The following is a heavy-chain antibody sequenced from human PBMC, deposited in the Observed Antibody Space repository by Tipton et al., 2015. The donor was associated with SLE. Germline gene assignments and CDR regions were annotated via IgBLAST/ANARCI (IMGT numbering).Heavy chain of an antibody. Sequence: GLVKPSETLSLTCTVSGGSISSSSYYWGWIRQPPGKGLEWIGSIYYSGSTYYNPSLKSRVTISVDTSKNQFSLKLSSVTAADTAVYYCAREPVEGLRLRGDAFDIWGQGTMVTVSS. D-gene: IGHD5-12*01. CDR1: GGSISSSSYY. CDR2: IYYSGST. J-gene: IGHJ3*02. V-gene: IGHV4-39*07. CDR3: AREPVEGLRLRGDAFDI.